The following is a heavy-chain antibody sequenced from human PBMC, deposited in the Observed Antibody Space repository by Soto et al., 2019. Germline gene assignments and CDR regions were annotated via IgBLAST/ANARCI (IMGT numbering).Heavy chain of an antibody. Sequence: QVQLVQSGGEVKKPGAAVKVSCKASGYTFTTFGIGWVRQAPGQGLEWMGWISAYSGNTEYPEKLQGRVTMTMDTSTSTTYMELRSLRSDDTAVYYCARAFCSGGRCYLDYWGQGALVTVSS. CDR1: GYTFTTFG. CDR3: ARAFCSGGRCYLDY. V-gene: IGHV1-18*01. D-gene: IGHD2-15*01. CDR2: ISAYSGNT. J-gene: IGHJ4*02.